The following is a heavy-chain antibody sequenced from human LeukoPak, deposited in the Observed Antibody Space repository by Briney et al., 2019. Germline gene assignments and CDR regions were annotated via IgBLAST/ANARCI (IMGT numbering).Heavy chain of an antibody. Sequence: PGGSLRLSCAASGFTFSNYVLGWVRQPPGEGLQWVSVISGSGITTYYARSVEGRFTISRDNSKNTLYLQMNNLRAEDTAIYYSAQTGLYSSSSRGYFDYWGQGTLVTVSS. CDR1: GFTFSNYV. CDR3: AQTGLYSSSSRGYFDY. V-gene: IGHV3-23*01. D-gene: IGHD6-6*01. J-gene: IGHJ4*02. CDR2: ISGSGITT.